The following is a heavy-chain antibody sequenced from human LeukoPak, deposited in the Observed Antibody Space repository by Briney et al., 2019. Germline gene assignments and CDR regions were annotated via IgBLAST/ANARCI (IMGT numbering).Heavy chain of an antibody. Sequence: PGGSLRLSCAASGFTFSSYSMNWVRQAPGKGLEWVSSISSSSSYIYYADSVKGRFTISRDNVKNSLYLQMNSLRAEDTAVYYCARQARDAFDIWGQGTMVSVSS. J-gene: IGHJ3*02. CDR2: ISSSSSYI. CDR1: GFTFSSYS. V-gene: IGHV3-21*01. CDR3: ARQARDAFDI.